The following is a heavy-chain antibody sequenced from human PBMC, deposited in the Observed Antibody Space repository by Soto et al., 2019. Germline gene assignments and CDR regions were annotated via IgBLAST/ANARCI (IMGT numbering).Heavy chain of an antibody. CDR3: ARGGAQRFLEWFRGDFFDF. V-gene: IGHV1-69*01. CDR2: SIPLFGTA. Sequence: QVQLVQSGAEVKKPGSSVKVSCKASGGTFGSYSINWVRQAPGQELEWMGGSIPLFGTADYAQKYQGRVTIPADESTTTAYMALSSLTSEDTAVYYCARGGAQRFLEWFRGDFFDFWGQGTLVTVS. CDR1: GGTFGSYS. J-gene: IGHJ4*02. D-gene: IGHD3-3*01.